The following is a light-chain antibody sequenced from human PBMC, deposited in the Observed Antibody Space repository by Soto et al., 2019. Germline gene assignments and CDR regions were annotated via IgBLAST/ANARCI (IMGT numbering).Light chain of an antibody. J-gene: IGLJ2*01. Sequence: QSALTQPASVSGSPGQSITMCCTGTNSDVGGYDYVSWYQQHPGKAPKLMIYEVSNRPSGVSDRFSGSKSGNTASLTISGLQAEDEADYYCCSYTSSSTPWVFGGGTKLTVL. V-gene: IGLV2-14*01. CDR2: EVS. CDR3: CSYTSSSTPWV. CDR1: NSDVGGYDY.